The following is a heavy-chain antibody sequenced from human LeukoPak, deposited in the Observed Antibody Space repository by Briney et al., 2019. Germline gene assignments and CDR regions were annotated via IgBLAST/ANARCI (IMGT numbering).Heavy chain of an antibody. CDR3: ARDAGCSGGSCYQDYYYYYYMDV. Sequence: SETLSLTCTVSGGSISSYYWSWIRQPAGKGLEWIGRIYTSGSTNYNPSLKSRFTMSVDTSKNQFSLKLSSVTAADTAVYYCARDAGCSGGSCYQDYYYYYYMDVWGKGTTVTVSS. CDR1: GGSISSYY. D-gene: IGHD2-15*01. V-gene: IGHV4-4*07. J-gene: IGHJ6*03. CDR2: IYTSGST.